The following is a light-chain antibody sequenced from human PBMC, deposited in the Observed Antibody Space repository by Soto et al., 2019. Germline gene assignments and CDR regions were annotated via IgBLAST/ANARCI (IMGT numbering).Light chain of an antibody. CDR1: QSVLYSSNNKNY. V-gene: IGKV4-1*01. CDR2: WAS. J-gene: IGKJ2*01. CDR3: QQYYSTPYT. Sequence: DIVMTQSPDSLAVSLGERATINCKSSQSVLYSSNNKNYLAWYQQKPGQPPKLLIYWASTRESGVPDRFSGSGSGTDFPLTISRLQAEDGAVYYCQQYYSTPYTFGQGTKLEIK.